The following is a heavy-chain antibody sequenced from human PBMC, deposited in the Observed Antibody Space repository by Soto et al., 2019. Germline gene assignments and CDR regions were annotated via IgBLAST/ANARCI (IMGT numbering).Heavy chain of an antibody. CDR3: ARGKSGYNWNDLFDY. J-gene: IGHJ4*02. CDR1: GGSISSYY. Sequence: SETLSLTCTVSGGSISSYYWSWIRQPPGKGLEWIGYIYYSGSTNYNPSLKSRVTISVDTSKNQFSLKLSSVTAADTAVYYCARGKSGYNWNDLFDYWGQGTLVTVS. V-gene: IGHV4-59*01. D-gene: IGHD1-20*01. CDR2: IYYSGST.